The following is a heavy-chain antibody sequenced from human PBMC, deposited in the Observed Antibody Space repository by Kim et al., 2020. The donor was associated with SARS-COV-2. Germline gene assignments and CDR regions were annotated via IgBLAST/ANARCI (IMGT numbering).Heavy chain of an antibody. D-gene: IGHD3-3*01. CDR2: IIRSGSVT. V-gene: IGHV3-11*01. J-gene: IGHJ6*03. Sequence: GGSLRLSCAASGFTLSDYYMTWIRQAPGKGLEWLSYIIRSGSVTHHADSVKGRFTISRDKSKNSLYLQMNSLRVEDTAVYYCARVTCGVAPVHYYYMDV. CDR3: ARVTCGVAPVHYYYMDV. CDR1: GFTLSDYY.